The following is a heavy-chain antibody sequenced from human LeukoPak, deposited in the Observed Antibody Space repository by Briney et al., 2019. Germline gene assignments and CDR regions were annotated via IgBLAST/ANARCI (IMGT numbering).Heavy chain of an antibody. Sequence: PGGSLRLSCAASGFTFSSYGMHWVRQAPGKGLEWVAVISYDGSNKYYADSVKGRFTISRDNSKNTLYLQMNSLRAEDTAVYYCANLLDYYDSSGYDYWGQGTLVTVSS. D-gene: IGHD3-22*01. CDR1: GFTFSSYG. CDR3: ANLLDYYDSSGYDY. J-gene: IGHJ4*02. CDR2: ISYDGSNK. V-gene: IGHV3-30*18.